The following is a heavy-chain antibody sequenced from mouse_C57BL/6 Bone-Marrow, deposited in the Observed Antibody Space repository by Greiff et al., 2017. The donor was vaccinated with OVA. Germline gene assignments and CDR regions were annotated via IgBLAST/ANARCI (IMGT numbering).Heavy chain of an antibody. Sequence: EVMLVESEGGLVQPGSSMKLSCTASGFTFSDYYMAWVRQVPEKGLEWVANINYDGSSTYYLDSLKSRFIISRDNAKNILYLQMSSLKSEDTATYYCARDYYGSKGFFDYWGQGTTLTVSS. V-gene: IGHV5-16*01. CDR1: GFTFSDYY. CDR2: INYDGSST. D-gene: IGHD1-1*01. CDR3: ARDYYGSKGFFDY. J-gene: IGHJ2*01.